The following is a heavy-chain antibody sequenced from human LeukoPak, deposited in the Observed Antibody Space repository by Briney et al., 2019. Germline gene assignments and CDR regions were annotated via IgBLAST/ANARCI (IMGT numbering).Heavy chain of an antibody. Sequence: PGGSLRLSCATSGFIFSTYTMNWIRQAPGQGLEWVSIIGTSSGSIYYADSFRGRFTISRDNARSSVYLQMNSLRAEDTAVYYCVRIPNSASFPNWLDPWGQRALVTVSS. CDR3: VRIPNSASFPNWLDP. V-gene: IGHV3-21*01. D-gene: IGHD2/OR15-2a*01. CDR1: GFIFSTYT. J-gene: IGHJ5*02. CDR2: IGTSSGSI.